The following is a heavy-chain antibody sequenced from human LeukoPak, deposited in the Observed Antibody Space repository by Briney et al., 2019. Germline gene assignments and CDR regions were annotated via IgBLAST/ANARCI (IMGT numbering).Heavy chain of an antibody. V-gene: IGHV3-74*01. CDR1: GLMFSSDW. Sequence: GGSLRLSCAASGLMFSSDWMHWVRQAPGKGLVWVSRINSDGSSTNYAESVKGRFTISRDNANNTLYLQMNSLRAEDTAVYYCARGKDGYNSSRHFDYWGQGTLVTVSS. CDR3: ARGKDGYNSSRHFDY. J-gene: IGHJ4*02. D-gene: IGHD5-24*01. CDR2: INSDGSST.